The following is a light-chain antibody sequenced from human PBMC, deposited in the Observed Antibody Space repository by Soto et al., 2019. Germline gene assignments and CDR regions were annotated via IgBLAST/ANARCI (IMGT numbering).Light chain of an antibody. CDR1: NFNIRYYS. J-gene: IGLJ2*01. V-gene: IGLV1-51*01. CDR3: ASWDGSLRGMI. Sequence: QSVLTQPPSVSTAPGEKVTISCSGSNFNIRYYSVSWYQHLPGTAPKLLIYDDKKRPSGIPDRFSGSKSGTSATLGITGLQAGDEAVYYCASWDGSLRGMIFGGGTKLTVL. CDR2: DDK.